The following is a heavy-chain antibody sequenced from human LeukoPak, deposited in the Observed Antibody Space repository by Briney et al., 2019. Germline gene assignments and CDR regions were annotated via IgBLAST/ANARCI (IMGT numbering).Heavy chain of an antibody. Sequence: VKVSCKASGYTFTGYYMHWVRQAPGQGLEWMGWINPNSGGTNYAQKFQGRVTMTRDTSISTAYMELSRLRSDDTAVYYCARMVPPADWFDPWGQGTLDTVSS. CDR2: INPNSGGT. CDR3: ARMVPPADWFDP. J-gene: IGHJ5*02. V-gene: IGHV1-2*02. D-gene: IGHD2-8*01. CDR1: GYTFTGYY.